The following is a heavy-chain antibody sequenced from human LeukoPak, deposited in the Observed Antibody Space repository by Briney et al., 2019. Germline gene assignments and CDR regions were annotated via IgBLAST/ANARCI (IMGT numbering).Heavy chain of an antibody. Sequence: GGSLRLSCAASFSTFNKAWMNWVRQAPGKGLEWVAHINQDESEKSYVDSAKGRFTISRDNGKNSLYLQMSSLRVEDTGVYHCARGHYGLDVWGQGTTVTVSS. J-gene: IGHJ6*02. CDR2: INQDESEK. CDR1: FSTFNKAW. V-gene: IGHV3-7*03. CDR3: ARGHYGLDV.